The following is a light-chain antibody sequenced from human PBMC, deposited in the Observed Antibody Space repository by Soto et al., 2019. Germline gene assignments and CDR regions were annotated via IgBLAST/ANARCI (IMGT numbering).Light chain of an antibody. Sequence: QSVLTQPPSVSAAPGQQVTISCSGSNSNIGNNYVSWYQQLPGTAPKLLIYDNNKRPSGIPDRFSGSKSGTSATLGITGLQTGDEADYYCGTWDSSLSAVVFGGGTKVTVL. CDR3: GTWDSSLSAVV. J-gene: IGLJ2*01. CDR1: NSNIGNNY. CDR2: DNN. V-gene: IGLV1-51*01.